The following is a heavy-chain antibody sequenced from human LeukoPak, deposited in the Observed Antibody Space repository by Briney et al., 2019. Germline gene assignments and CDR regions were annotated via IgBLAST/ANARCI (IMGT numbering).Heavy chain of an antibody. CDR1: VYTLTELS. Sequence: ASVTVSFKFSVYTLTELSMHWVRQARGKGGEGMGGFDPEDGETNYAQKFQGRGTITKETATDTAYMELSSLRSEDTAVYYCATVLPVLRFLEWSPGRFDPWGQGTLVTVSS. CDR2: FDPEDGET. D-gene: IGHD3-3*01. CDR3: ATVLPVLRFLEWSPGRFDP. J-gene: IGHJ5*02. V-gene: IGHV1-24*01.